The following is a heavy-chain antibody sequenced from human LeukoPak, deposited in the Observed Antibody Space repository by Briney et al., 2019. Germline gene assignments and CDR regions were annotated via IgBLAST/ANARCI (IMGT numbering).Heavy chain of an antibody. CDR3: ARDADTSSAPNWSDP. J-gene: IGHJ5*02. CDR2: INTNTGNP. D-gene: IGHD6-13*01. V-gene: IGHV7-4-1*02. Sequence: ASVKLSCKASGYTFTRYAMNCVRQAPGQGLEWMGWINTNTGNPTYAHGFTGRFVFSLDTSVSTAYLQISSLKAENTAVYYCARDADTSSAPNWSDPWGQGTLVTVSS. CDR1: GYTFTRYA.